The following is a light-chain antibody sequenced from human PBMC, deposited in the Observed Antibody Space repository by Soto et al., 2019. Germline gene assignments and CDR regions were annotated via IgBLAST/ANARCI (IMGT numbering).Light chain of an antibody. J-gene: IGLJ3*02. CDR3: SSYTSSSTRV. CDR2: DVS. V-gene: IGLV2-14*01. Sequence: QSALTQPASVSGSPGQSITISCTGTSSDVGSYNYVSWYQQHPAKAPKLTIYDVSNRPSGVSNRFSGSKSGNTASLTISGLQSEDEADYYCSSYTSSSTRVFGGGTKLTVL. CDR1: SSDVGSYNY.